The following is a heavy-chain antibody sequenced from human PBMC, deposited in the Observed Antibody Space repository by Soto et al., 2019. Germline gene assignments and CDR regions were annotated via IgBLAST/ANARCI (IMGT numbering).Heavy chain of an antibody. V-gene: IGHV1-18*01. Sequence: QVQLVQSGAEVKKPGASVQVSCKASGYTFTNYGINWVRQAPGQGLEWMGWINTYNGNTNFAQSLQGRVTMTTDASTSTAYMELRSLRSDDTAVYYCARDCSPVDFDYWGQGTLVTVSS. D-gene: IGHD6-13*01. CDR1: GYTFTNYG. CDR3: ARDCSPVDFDY. CDR2: INTYNGNT. J-gene: IGHJ4*02.